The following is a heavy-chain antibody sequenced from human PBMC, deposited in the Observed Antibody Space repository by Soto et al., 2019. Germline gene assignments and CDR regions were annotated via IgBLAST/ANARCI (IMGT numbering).Heavy chain of an antibody. J-gene: IGHJ6*02. V-gene: IGHV4-59*01. Sequence: SETLSLTRTVSGGSISSYYWSWIRQPPGKGLEWIGYIYYSGSTNYNPSLKSRATISVDTSKNQFSLELSSVTAADTAVYYCARGREYYYGMDVWGQGTTVTVSS. D-gene: IGHD3-10*01. CDR3: ARGREYYYGMDV. CDR1: GGSISSYY. CDR2: IYYSGST.